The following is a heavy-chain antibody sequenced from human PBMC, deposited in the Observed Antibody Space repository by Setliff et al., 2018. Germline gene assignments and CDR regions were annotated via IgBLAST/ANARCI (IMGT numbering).Heavy chain of an antibody. D-gene: IGHD2-2*01. CDR2: ISAYNGNI. J-gene: IGHJ3*02. V-gene: IGHV1-18*01. CDR1: GYTFTIYG. Sequence: ASVKVSCKASGYTFTIYGVSWVRQAPGQGLEWMGWISAYNGNIKYAKKFKGRVTMTTDTYTSTANMELRSLRSDDTAVYYCVRDRAAIVVGPPTAAFDIWGQGTMVTVSS. CDR3: VRDRAAIVVGPPTAAFDI.